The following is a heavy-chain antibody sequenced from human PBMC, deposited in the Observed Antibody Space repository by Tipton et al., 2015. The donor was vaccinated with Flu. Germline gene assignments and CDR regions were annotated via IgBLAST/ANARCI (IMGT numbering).Heavy chain of an antibody. V-gene: IGHV4-59*11. CDR3: AREWGDAFDI. CDR2: IYYSGSI. J-gene: IGHJ3*02. Sequence: TLSLTCTVSGGSISSHYWSWIRQPPGKGLEWIGYIYYSGSISYNPSLKSRVTISVDTSKNQFSLKLSSVTAAYTAVYYCAREWGDAFDIWGNGTMVTVSS. D-gene: IGHD3-16*01. CDR1: GGSISSHY.